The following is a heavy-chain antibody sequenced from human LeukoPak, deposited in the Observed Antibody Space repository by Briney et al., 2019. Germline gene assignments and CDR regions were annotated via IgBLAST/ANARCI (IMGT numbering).Heavy chain of an antibody. CDR1: GFTFSNYG. CDR3: ARDTKTTLDY. V-gene: IGHV3-33*01. Sequence: GRSLRLSCAASGFTFSNYGMHWVRQAPGKGLEWVALIWYDGSNKYYADSVKGRFTISRDNSKNTLYLQMNRLRAEDTAVYYCARDTKTTLDYWGQGTLVTVSS. D-gene: IGHD1-7*01. CDR2: IWYDGSNK. J-gene: IGHJ4*02.